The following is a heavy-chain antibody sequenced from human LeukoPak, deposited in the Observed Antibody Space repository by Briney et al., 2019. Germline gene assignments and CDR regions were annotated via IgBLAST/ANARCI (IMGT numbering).Heavy chain of an antibody. CDR2: ISYDGSKK. D-gene: IGHD1-26*01. CDR1: GFTFSSYA. J-gene: IGHJ4*02. CDR3: AKDRYGRELPCDH. Sequence: GRSLRLSCAASGFTFSSYAMHWVRQAPGKGLEWVAVISYDGSKKYYADSLKGRFTISRDNSKNTLYLQVNSLRTEDTAVYYCAKDRYGRELPCDHWGQGTLVTVSS. V-gene: IGHV3-30*04.